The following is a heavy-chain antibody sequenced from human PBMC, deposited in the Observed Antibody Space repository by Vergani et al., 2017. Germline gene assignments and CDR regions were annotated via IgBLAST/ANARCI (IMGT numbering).Heavy chain of an antibody. CDR1: GFTVSSNY. CDR2: IYSGGST. CDR3: AKIDPGEVAGTYYYYGMDV. Sequence: EVQLVESGGGLVQPGGSLRLSCAASGFTVSSNYMSWVRQAPGKGLEWVSVIYSGGSTYYADSVKGRFTISRDNSKNTLYLQMNSLRAEDTAVYYCAKIDPGEVAGTYYYYGMDVWGQGP. D-gene: IGHD6-19*01. V-gene: IGHV3-66*02. J-gene: IGHJ6*02.